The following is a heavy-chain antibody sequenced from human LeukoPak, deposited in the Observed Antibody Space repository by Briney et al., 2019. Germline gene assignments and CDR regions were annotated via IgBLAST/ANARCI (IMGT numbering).Heavy chain of an antibody. V-gene: IGHV1-18*01. J-gene: IGHJ4*02. CDR3: ARWTTVTTFGDY. Sequence: GASVTVSCTASGYTFTSYGISWVRQAPGQGLEWMGWISAYNGNTNYAQKFQGRVTMTRDTSISTAYMELSRLRSDDTAVYYCARWTTVTTFGDYWGQGTLVTVSS. D-gene: IGHD4-17*01. CDR1: GYTFTSYG. CDR2: ISAYNGNT.